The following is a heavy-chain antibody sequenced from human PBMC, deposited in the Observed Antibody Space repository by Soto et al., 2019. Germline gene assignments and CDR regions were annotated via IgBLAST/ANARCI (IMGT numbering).Heavy chain of an antibody. CDR3: ARDKDCSGGSCYRPFDY. D-gene: IGHD2-15*01. V-gene: IGHV3-11*01. J-gene: IGHJ4*02. CDR1: GFTFSDYY. CDR2: ISSSGSTI. Sequence: GGSLRLSCAASGFTFSDYYMSWIRQAPGKGLEWVSYISSSGSTIYYADSVKGRFTISRDNAKNSLYLQMNSLRAEGTAVYYCARDKDCSGGSCYRPFDYWGQGTLVTVSS.